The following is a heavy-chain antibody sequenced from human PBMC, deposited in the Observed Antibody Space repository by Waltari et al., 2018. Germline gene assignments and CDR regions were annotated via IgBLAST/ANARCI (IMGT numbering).Heavy chain of an antibody. Sequence: QVQLVQSVAEVKKPGASVKVSCKASGYTFTNYGLSWVRQAPGQGLEWMAWISPYNGNTKCAQEFQGRVTLTTDTSTSTVYMELRNLRSDDTALYYCAREGSSGWFFYWGQGTLVTVSS. CDR3: AREGSSGWFFY. CDR2: ISPYNGNT. CDR1: GYTFTNYG. D-gene: IGHD6-19*01. J-gene: IGHJ4*02. V-gene: IGHV1-18*01.